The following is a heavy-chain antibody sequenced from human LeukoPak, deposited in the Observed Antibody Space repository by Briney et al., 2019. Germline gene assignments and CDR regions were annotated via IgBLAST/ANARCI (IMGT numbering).Heavy chain of an antibody. CDR2: ISPGNSTK. CDR1: GFTFEASA. Sequence: PGGSLRLSCAASGFTFEASAMNWVRQAPGKGLEWVSYISPGNSTKYYADSVKGRFTISRDNAKNSLYLQMNSLRAEDTAVYYCARGDGYWGQGTLVTVSS. V-gene: IGHV3-48*01. CDR3: ARGDGY. J-gene: IGHJ4*02.